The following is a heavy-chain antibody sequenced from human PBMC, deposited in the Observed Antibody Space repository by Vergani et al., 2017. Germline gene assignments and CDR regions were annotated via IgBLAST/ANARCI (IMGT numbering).Heavy chain of an antibody. V-gene: IGHV3-23*01. Sequence: EVQLLEPGGGLVQPGGSLRLSCAASGFPFSSYAMSWVRQAPGKGLEWVSAISGSGGSTYYADSVKGRFTISRDNSKNTLYLQMNSLRAEDTGVYYCAKDGGSQGYYFDYWGQGTLVTVSS. D-gene: IGHD4-23*01. CDR3: AKDGGSQGYYFDY. CDR1: GFPFSSYA. J-gene: IGHJ4*02. CDR2: ISGSGGST.